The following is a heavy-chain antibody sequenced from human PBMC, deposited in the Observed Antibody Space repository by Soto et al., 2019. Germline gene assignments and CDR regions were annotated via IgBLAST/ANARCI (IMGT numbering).Heavy chain of an antibody. D-gene: IGHD3-9*01. J-gene: IGHJ4*02. CDR3: ARGHVVSDILTY. V-gene: IGHV1-8*01. CDR2: MNPNSGNT. Sequence: ASVKVSCKASGYTFTSYDINWVRQATGQGLEWMGWMNPNSGNTGYAQKFQGRVTMTRNTSISTAYMELSSLRSEDTAVYYCARGHVVSDILTYWGQGTLVTVSS. CDR1: GYTFTSYD.